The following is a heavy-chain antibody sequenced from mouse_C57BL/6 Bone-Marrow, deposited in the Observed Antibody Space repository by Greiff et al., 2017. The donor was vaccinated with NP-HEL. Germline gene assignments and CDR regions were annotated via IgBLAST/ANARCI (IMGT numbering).Heavy chain of an antibody. V-gene: IGHV5-17*01. Sequence: EVMLVESGGGLVKPGGSLKLSCAASGFTFSDYGMHWVRQAPEKGLEWVAYISSGSSTIYYADTVKGRVTISRDNAKNTLFLQMTSLRSEDTAMYYCAKTGTNYFDYWGQGTTLTVSS. J-gene: IGHJ2*01. D-gene: IGHD4-1*01. CDR2: ISSGSSTI. CDR3: AKTGTNYFDY. CDR1: GFTFSDYG.